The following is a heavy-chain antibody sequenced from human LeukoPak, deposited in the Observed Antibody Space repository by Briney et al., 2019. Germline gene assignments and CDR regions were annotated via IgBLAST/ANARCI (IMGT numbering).Heavy chain of an antibody. J-gene: IGHJ4*02. CDR2: ISSSGSTI. Sequence: HPGGSLRLSCAASGFTFSSYEMNWVRQAPGKGLEWVSYISSSGSTIYYADSVKGRFTISRDNAKNSLYLQMNSLRAEDTAVYYCARDPYGDYIFDYWGQGTLVTVSS. CDR3: ARDPYGDYIFDY. CDR1: GFTFSSYE. V-gene: IGHV3-48*03. D-gene: IGHD4-17*01.